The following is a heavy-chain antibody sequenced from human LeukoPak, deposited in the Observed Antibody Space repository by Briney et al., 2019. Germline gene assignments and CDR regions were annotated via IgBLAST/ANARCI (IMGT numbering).Heavy chain of an antibody. Sequence: SETLSLTCTVSGGSISSYYWSWIRQPPGKGLEWIGYIYYSGSTNYNPSLKSRVTISVDTSKNQCSLKLSSVTAADTAVYYCARHDCSGGSCYYYYGMDVWGQGTTVTVSS. CDR2: IYYSGST. J-gene: IGHJ6*02. CDR1: GGSISSYY. D-gene: IGHD2-15*01. CDR3: ARHDCSGGSCYYYYGMDV. V-gene: IGHV4-59*08.